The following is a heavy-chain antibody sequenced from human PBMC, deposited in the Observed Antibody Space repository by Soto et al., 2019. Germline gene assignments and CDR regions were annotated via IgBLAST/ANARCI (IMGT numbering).Heavy chain of an antibody. J-gene: IGHJ3*02. V-gene: IGHV3-53*01. CDR1: GFTVSSNY. D-gene: IGHD4-17*01. Sequence: PGGSLRLSCAASGFTVSSNYMSWVRQAPGKGLEWVSVIYSGGSTYYADSVKGRFTISRDNSMNTLYLQMNSLRAEDTAVYYCARDKTTVISGLGAFDIWGQGTMVTVSS. CDR3: ARDKTTVISGLGAFDI. CDR2: IYSGGST.